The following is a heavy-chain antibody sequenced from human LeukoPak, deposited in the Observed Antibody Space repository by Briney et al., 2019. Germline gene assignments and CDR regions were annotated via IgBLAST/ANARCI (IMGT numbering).Heavy chain of an antibody. CDR1: GFTFSSYW. Sequence: PGGSLRLSCAASGFTFSSYWMSWVRQAPGKGLEWVANINQDGSGKYYVDSVKGRFTISRDNAKNSLYLQMNSLRAEDTAVYRCARGGYTTSYFWVYWGQGTLVTVSS. D-gene: IGHD3-16*01. V-gene: IGHV3-7*01. J-gene: IGHJ4*02. CDR2: INQDGSGK. CDR3: ARGGYTTSYFWVY.